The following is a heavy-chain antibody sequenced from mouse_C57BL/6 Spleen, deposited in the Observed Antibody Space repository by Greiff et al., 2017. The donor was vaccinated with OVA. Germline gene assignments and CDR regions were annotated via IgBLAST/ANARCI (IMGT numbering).Heavy chain of an antibody. D-gene: IGHD2-1*01. CDR3: ARGGNGDYFDC. Sequence: DVHLVESGGGLVKPGGSLKLSCAASGFTFSSYAMSWVRQTPEKRLEWVATISDGGSYTYYPDNVKGRFTISRDNAKNNLYLQMSHLKSEDTAMYYCARGGNGDYFDCWGQGTTLTVSS. CDR2: ISDGGSYT. CDR1: GFTFSSYA. J-gene: IGHJ2*01. V-gene: IGHV5-4*01.